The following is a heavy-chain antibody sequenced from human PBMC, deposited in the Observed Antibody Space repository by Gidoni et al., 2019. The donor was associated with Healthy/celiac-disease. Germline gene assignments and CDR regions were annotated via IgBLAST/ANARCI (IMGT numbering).Heavy chain of an antibody. CDR3: ARVYGEKGGGYFDY. J-gene: IGHJ4*02. D-gene: IGHD4-17*01. CDR1: RFTFRSYE. V-gene: IGHV3-48*03. Sequence: EVQLVESGGGLVQPGGALRLSCAASRFTFRSYEMNWARQAPGKGLEWVSYISSSGSTIYYADSVKGRFTISRDNAKNSLYLQMNSLRAEDTAVYYCARVYGEKGGGYFDYWGQGTLVTVSS. CDR2: ISSSGSTI.